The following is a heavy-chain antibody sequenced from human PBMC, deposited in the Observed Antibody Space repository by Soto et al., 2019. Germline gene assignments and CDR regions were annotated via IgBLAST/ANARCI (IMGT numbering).Heavy chain of an antibody. D-gene: IGHD4-17*01. CDR1: GGSIISSNHY. CDR2: IYYSGST. V-gene: IGHV4-39*01. J-gene: IGHJ4*02. CDR3: ARQGLGAYGDSYFFDY. Sequence: SETLSVTCTVSGGSIISSNHYWGLIRQAPGKGLEWIGSIYYSGSTYYNPSLKSRVTISVDTSKNQFSLKLSSVTAADTAVYYCARQGLGAYGDSYFFDYWGQGTLVTVSS.